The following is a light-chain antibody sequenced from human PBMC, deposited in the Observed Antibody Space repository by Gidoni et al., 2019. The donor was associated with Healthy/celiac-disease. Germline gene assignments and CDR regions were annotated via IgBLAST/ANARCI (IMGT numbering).Light chain of an antibody. CDR1: SLRSYY. Sequence: SSELTQNPAVSVAFRPTVRITCQGDSLRSYYASWYQQKPGQAPVLVIYGKNNRPSGIPDRFSGSSSGNTASLTITGAQAEDEADYYCNARDSSGNHPYVVFGGGTKLTVL. V-gene: IGLV3-19*01. CDR2: GKN. J-gene: IGLJ2*01. CDR3: NARDSSGNHPYVV.